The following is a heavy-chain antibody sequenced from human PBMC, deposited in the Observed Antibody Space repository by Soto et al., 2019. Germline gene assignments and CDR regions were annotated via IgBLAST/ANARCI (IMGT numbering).Heavy chain of an antibody. D-gene: IGHD3-9*01. Sequence: EVQLVESGGGLVQWGGSLRLSGEASGFSLITYGMKWVRKAPGKGLEWLASIKEDGSEKQYVDSVKGRFTISRDNAKNSLYLQMNSLNEEDTAVYYCVRAISGSFALWGQGTLVIVSS. J-gene: IGHJ4*02. CDR2: IKEDGSEK. CDR3: VRAISGSFAL. CDR1: GFSLITYG. V-gene: IGHV3-7*04.